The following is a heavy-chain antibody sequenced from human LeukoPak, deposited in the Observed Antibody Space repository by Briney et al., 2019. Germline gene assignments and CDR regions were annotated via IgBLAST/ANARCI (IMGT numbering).Heavy chain of an antibody. CDR1: GGSFSGYY. CDR2: INHSGST. Sequence: KASETLSLTCAVYGGSFSGYYWSWIRQPPGKGPEWIGEINHSGSTNYNPSIKRRVTISVDTSKNQFSLNLTSVTAADTAVYYCARLYIGGYSRSTNYNWFDPLGPGNPGHRLL. CDR3: ARLYIGGYSRSTNYNWFDP. V-gene: IGHV4-34*01. J-gene: IGHJ5*02. D-gene: IGHD6-13*01.